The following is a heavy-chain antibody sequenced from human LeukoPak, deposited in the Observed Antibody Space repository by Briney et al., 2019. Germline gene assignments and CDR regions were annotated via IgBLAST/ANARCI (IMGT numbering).Heavy chain of an antibody. CDR1: GGSISSSC. Sequence: SETLSLTCTVSGGSISSSCWSWIRQPPGKRLEWIGYIYSSGSTNYNPSLKSRLTMSVDTSKNQFSLRLISVTAADTAVYYCARLGSSSFFDSWGQGTLVTVSS. J-gene: IGHJ4*02. D-gene: IGHD6-13*01. CDR3: ARLGSSSFFDS. CDR2: IYSSGST. V-gene: IGHV4-4*09.